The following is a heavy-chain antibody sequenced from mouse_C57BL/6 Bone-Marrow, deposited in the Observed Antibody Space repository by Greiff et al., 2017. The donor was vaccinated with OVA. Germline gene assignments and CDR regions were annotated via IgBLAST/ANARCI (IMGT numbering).Heavy chain of an antibody. J-gene: IGHJ4*01. V-gene: IGHV1-15*01. CDR3: TRALYYGSGNYAMDY. CDR2: IDPATGGT. Sequence: QVQLQQSGAELVRPGASVTLSCKASGYTFTDYEMHWVKQTPVHGLEWIGAIDPATGGTAYNQKFKGKAILTADKSSSTAYMELRSLTSEDSAVYYCTRALYYGSGNYAMDYWGQGTSVTVSS. D-gene: IGHD1-1*01. CDR1: GYTFTDYE.